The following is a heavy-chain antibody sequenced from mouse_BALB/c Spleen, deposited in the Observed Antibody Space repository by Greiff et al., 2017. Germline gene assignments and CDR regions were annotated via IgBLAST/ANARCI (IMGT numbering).Heavy chain of an antibody. CDR3: ARSTTAEGYYAMDY. D-gene: IGHD1-2*01. Sequence: EVKVEESGAELVRPGALVKLSCKASGFNIKDYYMHWVKQRPEQGLEWIGWIDPENGNTIYDPKFQGKASITADTSSNTAYLQLSSLTSEDTAVYYCARSTTAEGYYAMDYWGQGTSVTVSS. J-gene: IGHJ4*01. V-gene: IGHV14-1*02. CDR2: IDPENGNT. CDR1: GFNIKDYY.